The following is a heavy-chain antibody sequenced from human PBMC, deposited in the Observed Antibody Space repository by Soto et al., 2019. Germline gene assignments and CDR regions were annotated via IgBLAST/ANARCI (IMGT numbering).Heavy chain of an antibody. CDR3: AKDGSGPPDYYYYGMDV. CDR2: ISYDGSNK. Sequence: GWSLRLSCAASGFTFSSYGMHWVRQAPGKGLEWVAVISYDGSNKYYADSVKGRLTISRDNSKNTLYLQMNSLRAEDTAVYYCAKDGSGPPDYYYYGMDVWGQGTTVTVSS. CDR1: GFTFSSYG. V-gene: IGHV3-30*18. J-gene: IGHJ6*02. D-gene: IGHD6-19*01.